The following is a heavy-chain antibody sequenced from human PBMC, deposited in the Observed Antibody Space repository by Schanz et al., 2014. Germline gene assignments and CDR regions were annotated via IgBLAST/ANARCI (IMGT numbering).Heavy chain of an antibody. J-gene: IGHJ3*01. V-gene: IGHV3-30*04. CDR1: GFTFRGHA. CDR3: TRDRGALVTHNDALDL. CDR2: ISTDGTDT. D-gene: IGHD2-8*02. Sequence: QVQLVESGGGVVQPGRSLRLSCAASGFTFRGHAMHWVRQAPGKGLEKVAAISTDGTDTYYAASVKGRFTISRDNSKTTVSLQMHRLRSEDTAIYFCTRDRGALVTHNDALDLWGQGTMVSVSS.